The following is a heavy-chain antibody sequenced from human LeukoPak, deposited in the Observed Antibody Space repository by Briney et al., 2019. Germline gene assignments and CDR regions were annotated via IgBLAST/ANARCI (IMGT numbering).Heavy chain of an antibody. CDR1: GFTFSGYA. CDR3: ARFGEVAVAATRKTDYFDY. J-gene: IGHJ4*02. Sequence: SGGSLRLSCAASGFTFSGYAMHWVRQAPGKGLEWVAVISYDESNKYYADSVKGRFTISRDNSKNTLYLQMNSLRSEDTAVYYCARFGEVAVAATRKTDYFDYWGQGTLVTVSS. D-gene: IGHD2-15*01. CDR2: ISYDESNK. V-gene: IGHV3-30*04.